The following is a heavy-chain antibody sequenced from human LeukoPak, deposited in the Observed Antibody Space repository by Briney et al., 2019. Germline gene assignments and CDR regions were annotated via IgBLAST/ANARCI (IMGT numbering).Heavy chain of an antibody. CDR1: GFTFSTYS. J-gene: IGHJ4*02. D-gene: IGHD3-22*01. CDR3: AKGLYYDSSGYPGY. Sequence: GGSLRLSCAVSGFTFSTYSMNWVRQAPGKGLEWVSYITPTSSTIYYADSVKGRLTISRDNAKNSLYLQMNSLRAEDTALYYCAKGLYYDSSGYPGYWGQGTLVTVSS. CDR2: ITPTSSTI. V-gene: IGHV3-48*04.